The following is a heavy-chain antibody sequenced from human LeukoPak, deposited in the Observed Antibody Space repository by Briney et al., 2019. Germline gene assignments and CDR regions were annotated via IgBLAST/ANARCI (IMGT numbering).Heavy chain of an antibody. Sequence: GASVKVSCKVSEYSVTEVAIHWVRQTPGEGLEWMGGFHPKDADMIYAQNLQGRVTMTTDTSTTTAYMELRSLRSDDTAVYYCARDLKYNILTGYRSSFGFDPWGQGTLVTVSS. CDR1: EYSVTEVA. CDR3: ARDLKYNILTGYRSSFGFDP. V-gene: IGHV1-24*01. D-gene: IGHD3-9*01. J-gene: IGHJ5*02. CDR2: FHPKDADM.